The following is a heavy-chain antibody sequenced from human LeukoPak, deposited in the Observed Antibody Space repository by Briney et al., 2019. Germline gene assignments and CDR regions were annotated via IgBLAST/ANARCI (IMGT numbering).Heavy chain of an antibody. Sequence: GGSLRLSCAAWGFTLDDYAMHGVRHAPGKGVEWVANMKQDGSEIYYVDYVKGRFTISRDNALNPLYLQMNSLRAEDSALYYCTRDMQGSRLYLVGSQNDGGQGTLVTVAS. V-gene: IGHV3-7*01. D-gene: IGHD1-26*01. CDR3: TRDMQGSRLYLVGSQND. J-gene: IGHJ4*02. CDR1: GFTLDDYA. CDR2: MKQDGSEI.